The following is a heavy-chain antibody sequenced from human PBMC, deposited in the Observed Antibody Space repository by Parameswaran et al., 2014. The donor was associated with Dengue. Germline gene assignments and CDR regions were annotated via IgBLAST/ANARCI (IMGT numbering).Heavy chain of an antibody. V-gene: IGHV2-5*02. Sequence: VRQMPGKALEWLALIYWDDDKRYSPSLKSRLTITKDTSKNQVVLTMTNMDPVDTATYYCAHTTYIAAAAEYFQHWGQGTLVTVSS. CDR2: IYWDDDK. CDR3: AHTTYIAAAAEYFQH. J-gene: IGHJ1*01. D-gene: IGHD6-13*01.